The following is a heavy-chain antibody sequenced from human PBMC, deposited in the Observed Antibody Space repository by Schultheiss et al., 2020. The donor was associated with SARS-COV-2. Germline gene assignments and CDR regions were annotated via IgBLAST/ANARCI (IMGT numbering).Heavy chain of an antibody. Sequence: GGSLRLSCAASGFTFSNAWMNWVRQAPGKGLEWVAVIWHDGSNKYYADSVKGRFTISRDNSKNTLYLQMNSLRAEDTAVYYCAKDSPIVVVPAAFPDWFDPWGQGILVTVSS. V-gene: IGHV3-30*02. CDR1: GFTFSNAW. CDR3: AKDSPIVVVPAAFPDWFDP. CDR2: IWHDGSNK. J-gene: IGHJ5*02. D-gene: IGHD2-2*01.